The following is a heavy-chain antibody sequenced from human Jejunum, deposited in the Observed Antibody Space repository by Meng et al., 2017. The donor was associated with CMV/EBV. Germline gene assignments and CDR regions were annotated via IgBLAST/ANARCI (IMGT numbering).Heavy chain of an antibody. D-gene: IGHD3-10*01. CDR2: MYYCGRP. J-gene: IGHJ4*02. CDR3: YSRAQNWCGESIDY. V-gene: IGHV4-59*01. Sequence: GGYISSYSWSWIREPQGKGKEWMGLMYYCGRPNDNPSPKSRVTRSVDTSKNQLCLKLSSVTAAGTAVTYGYSRAQNWCGESIDYWGQGTLVTVSS. CDR1: GGYISSYS.